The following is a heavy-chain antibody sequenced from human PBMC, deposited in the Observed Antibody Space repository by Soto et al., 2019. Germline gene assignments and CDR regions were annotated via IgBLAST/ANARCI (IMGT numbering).Heavy chain of an antibody. D-gene: IGHD1-20*01. CDR1: GFTFSDYY. J-gene: IGHJ4*02. CDR3: ARANNWNEFDY. Sequence: GGSLRLSCAASGFTFSDYYMSWIRQAPGKGLEWVSHIHSSGSTIYYADSVKGRFTISRDNAKNSLYLQMNSLRAEDTAVYYCARANNWNEFDYWGQGTLVTVSS. V-gene: IGHV3-11*01. CDR2: IHSSGSTI.